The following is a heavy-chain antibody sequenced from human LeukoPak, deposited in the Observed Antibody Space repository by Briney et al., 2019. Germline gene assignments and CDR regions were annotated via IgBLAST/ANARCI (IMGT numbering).Heavy chain of an antibody. CDR3: ARGGTLFTYFDY. V-gene: IGHV4-4*07. CDR2: IYYTGNT. J-gene: IGHJ4*02. Sequence: WETLSLTCSVSGGSTSDYYWNWIRQPAGQGLEWLGRIYYTGNTAYKPSLASRLTMSLDTAKNQLSLKVTSVTAADTAVYSCARGGTLFTYFDYWGQGTLVTVSS. D-gene: IGHD3-10*02. CDR1: GGSTSDYY.